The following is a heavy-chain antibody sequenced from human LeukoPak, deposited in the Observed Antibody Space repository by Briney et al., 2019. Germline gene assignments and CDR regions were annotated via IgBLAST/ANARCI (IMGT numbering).Heavy chain of an antibody. CDR1: GGTFSSYA. D-gene: IGHD3-10*01. CDR2: IIPIFGTA. V-gene: IGHV1-69*13. CDR3: ARGPTMVRGVIYFYFDY. J-gene: IGHJ4*02. Sequence: SVKVSCKASGGTFSSYAISWVRQAPRQGLEWMGGIIPIFGTANYAQKFQGRVTITADESTSTAYMELSSLRSEDTAVYYCARGPTMVRGVIYFYFDYWGQGTLVTVSS.